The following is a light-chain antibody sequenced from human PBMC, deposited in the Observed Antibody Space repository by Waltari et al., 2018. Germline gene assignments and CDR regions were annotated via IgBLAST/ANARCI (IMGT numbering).Light chain of an antibody. V-gene: IGLV3-1*01. CDR2: QES. CDR3: QAWDSSTVV. J-gene: IGLJ2*01. CDR1: QLEDPY. Sequence: SYQLTQPPSVSLSPGPTARITSPGGQLEDPYACWYQPKPGQSPVLVIYQESKRPTGIPERFSGSNSGNTATLTISGTQAMDEADYYCQAWDSSTVVFGGGTKLTVL.